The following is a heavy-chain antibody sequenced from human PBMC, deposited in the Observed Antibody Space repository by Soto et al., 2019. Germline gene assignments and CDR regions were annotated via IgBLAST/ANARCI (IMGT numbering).Heavy chain of an antibody. CDR1: GFTFSSYG. CDR3: ARPIYRGAYYGSGRTNYYYGMDV. CDR2: IWYDGSNK. J-gene: IGHJ6*02. Sequence: GGSLRLSCAASGFTFSSYGMHWVRQAPGKGLEWVAVIWYDGSNKYYADSVKGRFTISRDNSKNTLYLQMNSLRAEDTAVYYCARPIYRGAYYGSGRTNYYYGMDVWGQGTTVTVSS. V-gene: IGHV3-33*01. D-gene: IGHD3-10*01.